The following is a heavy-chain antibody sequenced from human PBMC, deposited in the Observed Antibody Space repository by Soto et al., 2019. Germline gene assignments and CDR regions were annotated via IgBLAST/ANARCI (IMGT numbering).Heavy chain of an antibody. V-gene: IGHV1-2*04. D-gene: IGHD5-12*01. Sequence: ASGKVSCKASGYTFTGYYMHWVRQAPGQGLEGMGWINPNSGGTNYAQKFQGWVTMTRDTSISTAYMELSRLRSDDTAVYYCARGHGGYDYFHYYYGMDVWGQGTTVTVSS. CDR3: ARGHGGYDYFHYYYGMDV. J-gene: IGHJ6*02. CDR2: INPNSGGT. CDR1: GYTFTGYY.